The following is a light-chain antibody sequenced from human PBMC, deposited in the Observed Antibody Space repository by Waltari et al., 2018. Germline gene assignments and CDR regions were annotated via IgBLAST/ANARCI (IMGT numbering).Light chain of an antibody. CDR2: SNN. CDR3: AAWDDSLNGPYV. CDR1: SSNIGSNT. V-gene: IGLV1-44*01. Sequence: QSVLTHPPSASGTPGQRVTISCSGRSSNIGSNTVTWYQQLPGTAPKLLSYSNNQRPSGVPDRFSGSKSGTSASLAISGLQSEDEADYYCAAWDDSLNGPYVFGTGTKVTVL. J-gene: IGLJ1*01.